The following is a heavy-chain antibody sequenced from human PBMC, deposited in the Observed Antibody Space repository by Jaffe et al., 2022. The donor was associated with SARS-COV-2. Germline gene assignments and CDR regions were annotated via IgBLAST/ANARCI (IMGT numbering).Heavy chain of an antibody. J-gene: IGHJ4*02. V-gene: IGHV3-35*01. CDR2: VSWNGSRT. CDR3: VRNQYGSSWQLDY. Sequence: EVQLVESGGGLVQPGGSLRLSCAASGFTVSSNYMSWVRQAPGKGLEWVSGVSWNGSRTHYADSVKGRFIISRDNSRNFLYQQMNSLRPEDMAVYYCVRNQYGSSWQLDYWGQGTLVTVSS. D-gene: IGHD6-13*01. CDR1: GFTVSSNY.